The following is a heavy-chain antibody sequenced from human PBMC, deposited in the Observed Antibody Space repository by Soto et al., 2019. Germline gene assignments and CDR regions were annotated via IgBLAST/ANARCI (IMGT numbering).Heavy chain of an antibody. CDR1: GGSISSYY. CDR2: IYYSGST. V-gene: IGHV4-59*01. J-gene: IGHJ4*02. Sequence: SETLSLTCTVSGGSISSYYWSWIRQPPGKGLEWIGYIYYSGSTNYNPSLKSRVTISVDTSKNQFSLKLSSVTAADTAVYYCARGVHNWNDVAYFDYWGQGTLVTVSS. D-gene: IGHD1-20*01. CDR3: ARGVHNWNDVAYFDY.